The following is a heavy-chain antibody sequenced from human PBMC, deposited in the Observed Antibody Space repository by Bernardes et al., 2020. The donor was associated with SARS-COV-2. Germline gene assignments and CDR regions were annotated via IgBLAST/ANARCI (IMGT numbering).Heavy chain of an antibody. CDR3: AKDRAYDSGTNYVAYFDN. CDR2: ISGSSGNR. CDR1: GFTFRSYA. V-gene: IGHV3-23*01. D-gene: IGHD3-22*01. Sequence: VGSLRLSCAASGFTFRSYAMSWVRQAPGKGLEWVSGISGSSGNRDYADSVKGRFSISRDNSKNMLFLEMNSLRAEDTAVYFCAKDRAYDSGTNYVAYFDNWGQGTLVTVSS. J-gene: IGHJ4*02.